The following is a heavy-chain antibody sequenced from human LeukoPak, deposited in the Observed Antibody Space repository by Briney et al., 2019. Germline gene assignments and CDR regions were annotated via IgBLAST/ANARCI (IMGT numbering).Heavy chain of an antibody. J-gene: IGHJ4*02. V-gene: IGHV3-48*02. CDR3: ARGGPDTAVGGIPFDY. D-gene: IGHD5-18*01. CDR2: ISSSSSNI. CDR1: GFTFSDYG. Sequence: GGSLRLSCAVSGFTFSDYGMHWVRQAPGKGLEWVSYISSSSSNINYGDSVKGRFTISRDNAKNSVYLQMNSLRDEDTAVYNCARGGPDTAVGGIPFDYWGQGTLVTVSS.